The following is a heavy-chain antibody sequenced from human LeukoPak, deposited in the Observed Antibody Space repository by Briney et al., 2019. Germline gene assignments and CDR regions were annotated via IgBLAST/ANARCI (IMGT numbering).Heavy chain of an antibody. D-gene: IGHD6-13*01. CDR1: GGSISSSSYN. Sequence: SETLSLTCTVSGGSISSSSYNWGWIRQPPGKGLEWIGRIYYSGSTYYNPSLKSRVTISVDTSKNQFSLKLSSVTAADTAVYYCARRGAYSSSLFDYWGQGTLVTVSS. J-gene: IGHJ4*02. CDR2: IYYSGST. V-gene: IGHV4-39*01. CDR3: ARRGAYSSSLFDY.